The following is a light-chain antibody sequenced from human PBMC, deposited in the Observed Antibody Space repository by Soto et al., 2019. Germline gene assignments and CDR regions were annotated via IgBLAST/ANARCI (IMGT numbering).Light chain of an antibody. J-gene: IGKJ3*01. CDR1: QGINSW. V-gene: IGKV1-12*01. CDR3: QQANSFPRA. Sequence: DIQMTQSPSSVSASVGDRVTITCRASQGINSWLAWYQQKPGRPPKLLIYAASSLQSGVPSRFSGSGSGTTFILTTISLQPQDFVTYYCQQANSFPRAFGHGTKVDIK. CDR2: AAS.